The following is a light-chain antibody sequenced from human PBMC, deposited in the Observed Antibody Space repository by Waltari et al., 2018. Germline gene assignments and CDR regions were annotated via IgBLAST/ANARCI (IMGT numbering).Light chain of an antibody. J-gene: IGKJ2*01. Sequence: DIVMTQSPDSLAVSLGERAHIHCKSSQSVLSSTNNNHYLAWYQQKPRQPPKLLIYWASTRSSGFPDRFSGRGSGTDFTLTISSLQAEDVAVYYCQQYYSIPYTFGQGTKLEIK. CDR2: WAS. V-gene: IGKV4-1*01. CDR3: QQYYSIPYT. CDR1: QSVLSSTNNNHY.